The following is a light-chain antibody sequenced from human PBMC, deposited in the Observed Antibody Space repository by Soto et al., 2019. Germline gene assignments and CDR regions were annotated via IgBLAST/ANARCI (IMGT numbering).Light chain of an antibody. J-gene: IGKJ1*01. CDR3: HQYNNWPWT. CDR1: QRVSNH. CDR2: AAS. V-gene: IGKV3-15*01. Sequence: ETVMTQSSVTLSVSPGDTATLSCRASQRVSNHFAWYQQKRCQAPRLLIYAASTRAAGVPVRFSGSGSETEFTLTIRRLQPEDFALDYGHQYNNWPWTFGQGTKVEIK.